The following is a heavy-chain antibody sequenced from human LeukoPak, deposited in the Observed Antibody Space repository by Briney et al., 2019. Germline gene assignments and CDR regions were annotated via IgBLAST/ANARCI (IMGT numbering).Heavy chain of an antibody. V-gene: IGHV1-69*13. CDR2: IIPIFGTA. CDR3: ARDGGPMIVVVITGDFDY. J-gene: IGHJ4*02. Sequence: SVKVSCKASGGTFSSYAISWVRQAPGRGLEWMGGIIPIFGTANYAQKFQGRVTITADESTSTAYMELSSLRSEDTAVYYCARDGGPMIVVVITGDFDYWGQGTLVTVSS. D-gene: IGHD3-22*01. CDR1: GGTFSSYA.